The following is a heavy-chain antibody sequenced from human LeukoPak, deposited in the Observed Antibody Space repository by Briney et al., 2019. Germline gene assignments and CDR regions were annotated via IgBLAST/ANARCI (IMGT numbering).Heavy chain of an antibody. CDR2: ISYDGSNK. CDR3: ARDHQPQWELLGY. D-gene: IGHD1-26*01. V-gene: IGHV3-30-3*01. CDR1: GFTFSSYA. Sequence: GRSLRLSCAASGFTFSSYAMHWVRQAPGKGLEWVAVISYDGSNKYYADSVKGRFTISRDNSKNTLYLQMNSLRAEDTAVYYCARDHQPQWELLGYGGQGTLVTVSA. J-gene: IGHJ4*02.